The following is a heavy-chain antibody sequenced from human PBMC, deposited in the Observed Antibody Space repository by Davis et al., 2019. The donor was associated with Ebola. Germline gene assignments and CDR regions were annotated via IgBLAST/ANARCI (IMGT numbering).Heavy chain of an antibody. D-gene: IGHD3-9*01. CDR1: GGPFGSYI. J-gene: IGHJ2*01. CDR2: IIPSLRIT. CDR3: ARGDYDILIGYWYFNL. V-gene: IGHV1-69*10. Sequence: SVKVSCKASGGPFGSYILNWVRQAPGQGPEWMGGIIPSLRITNYEQKFQDRVTFNADESTNTAYMELRSLRSDDTAVYYCARGDYDILIGYWYFNLWGRGTLVTVSS.